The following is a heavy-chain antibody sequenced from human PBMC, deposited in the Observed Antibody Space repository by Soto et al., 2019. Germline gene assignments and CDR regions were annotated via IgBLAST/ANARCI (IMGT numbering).Heavy chain of an antibody. Sequence: GGSLRLSCAASGFTFSSYAMNLVRQAPGKGLEWVSSISSSSSYIYYADSVKGRFTISRDNAKNSLYLQMNSLRAEDTAVYYCARAEPTGYCSSTSCPKGDVFDIWGQGTMVTVSS. CDR1: GFTFSSYA. J-gene: IGHJ3*02. CDR3: ARAEPTGYCSSTSCPKGDVFDI. V-gene: IGHV3-21*01. CDR2: ISSSSSYI. D-gene: IGHD2-2*01.